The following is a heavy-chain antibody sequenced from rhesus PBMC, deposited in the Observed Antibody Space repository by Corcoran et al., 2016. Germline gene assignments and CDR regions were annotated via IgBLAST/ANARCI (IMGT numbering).Heavy chain of an antibody. CDR3: ARGLPWDGLQS. V-gene: IGHV4S2*01. J-gene: IGHJ6*01. CDR2: IFGSGGST. CDR1: GASISNTH. Sequence: QVQLQESGPGLGKASETLPPTCAVPGASISNTHGLWLRQAPGKGLEWIGRIFGSGGSTSYNPSLKTRVTISIDTSKNQFSLNLNSVTAADTAVYYCARGLPWDGLQSWGQGVVVTVSS. D-gene: IGHD1-44*01.